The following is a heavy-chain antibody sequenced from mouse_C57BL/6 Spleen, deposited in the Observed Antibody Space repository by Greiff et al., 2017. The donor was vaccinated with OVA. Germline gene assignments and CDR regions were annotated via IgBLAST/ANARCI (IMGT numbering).Heavy chain of an antibody. CDR2: IDPENGDT. V-gene: IGHV14-4*01. D-gene: IGHD2-4*01. CDR3: TTGRLRGKDVDY. Sequence: VQLQQSGAELVRPGASVKLSCTASGFNIKDDYMHWVKQRPEQGLEWIGWIDPENGDTEYASKFQGKATITADTSSNTAYLQLSSLTSEDTAVYYCTTGRLRGKDVDYWGQGTTLTVSS. J-gene: IGHJ2*01. CDR1: GFNIKDDY.